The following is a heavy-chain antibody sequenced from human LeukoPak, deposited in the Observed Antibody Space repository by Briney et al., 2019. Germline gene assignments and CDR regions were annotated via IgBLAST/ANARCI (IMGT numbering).Heavy chain of an antibody. J-gene: IGHJ4*02. CDR2: IDPSGST. CDR1: GGSFSGYY. CDR3: VRGSRVYCGGDCYYY. D-gene: IGHD2-21*02. V-gene: IGHV4-34*01. Sequence: PSETLSLTCTVFGGSFSGYYWSCIRQPPDKGLEWIGEIDPSGSTNYNPSLKTRVTISTDTSKNHFSLNLNSVTAADTGVYYCVRGSRVYCGGDCYYYWGQGTLVTVSS.